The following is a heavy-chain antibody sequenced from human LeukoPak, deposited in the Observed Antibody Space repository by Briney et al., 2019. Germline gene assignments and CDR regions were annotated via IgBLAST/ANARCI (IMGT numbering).Heavy chain of an antibody. J-gene: IGHJ4*02. Sequence: ASVKVSCKVSGYTFTDYYMHWVPQAPGKGLEWMGLVDPEDGETIYAEKFQGRVTITADTSTDTAYMELSSLRSEDTAVYYCATGYYDSSGYSNYYFDYWGQGTLVTVSS. V-gene: IGHV1-69-2*01. CDR1: GYTFTDYY. D-gene: IGHD3-22*01. CDR2: VDPEDGET. CDR3: ATGYYDSSGYSNYYFDY.